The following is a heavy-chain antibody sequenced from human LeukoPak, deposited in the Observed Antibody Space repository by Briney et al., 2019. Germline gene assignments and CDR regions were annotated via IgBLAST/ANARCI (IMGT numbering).Heavy chain of an antibody. CDR1: GGTFSSYA. Sequence: SVNVSCKASGGTFSSYAISWVRQAPGQGLEWMGGIIPIFGTANYAQKFQGRVTITADESTSTAYMELSSLRSEDTAVYYCALELSGDYYDSFAPAHGKATSSTFFDYWGQGTLVTVSP. J-gene: IGHJ4*02. D-gene: IGHD3-22*01. CDR2: IIPIFGTA. CDR3: ALELSGDYYDSFAPAHGKATSSTFFDY. V-gene: IGHV1-69*13.